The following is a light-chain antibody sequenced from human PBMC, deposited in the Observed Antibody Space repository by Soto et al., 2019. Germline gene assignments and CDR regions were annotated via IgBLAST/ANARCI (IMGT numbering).Light chain of an antibody. CDR2: DAS. CDR3: QQRSHLPPT. CDR1: QSVSSY. J-gene: IGKJ3*01. V-gene: IGKV3-11*01. Sequence: EIVLTQSQATLSLSPGERATLSCRASQSVSSYLAWYQQKPGQAPRLLIYDASNRATGIPARFSGSGSGTDFTLTISSLDPEDFAVYCCQQRSHLPPTFGPGTKVDIK.